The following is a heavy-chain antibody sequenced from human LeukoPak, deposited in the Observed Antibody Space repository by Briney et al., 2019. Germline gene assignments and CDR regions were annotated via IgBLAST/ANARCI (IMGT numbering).Heavy chain of an antibody. CDR3: AKTYSSGWWDLDF. CDR1: GFTFGSYD. Sequence: PGGSLRLSCAASGFTFGSYDMHWVRQAPGKGLEWVAAISYDGSYKYYADSVKDRFTISRDYSKNTLYLRMSSLRAEDTAVYYCAKTYSSGWWDLDFWGQGTLVSVSS. D-gene: IGHD6-19*01. CDR2: ISYDGSYK. V-gene: IGHV3-30*18. J-gene: IGHJ4*02.